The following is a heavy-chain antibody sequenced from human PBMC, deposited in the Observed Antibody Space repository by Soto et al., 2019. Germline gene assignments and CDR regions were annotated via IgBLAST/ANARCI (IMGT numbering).Heavy chain of an antibody. J-gene: IGHJ4*02. CDR1: GFTFSNYD. V-gene: IGHV3-23*01. D-gene: IGHD3-10*01. Sequence: DVQLLESGGGLVQPGGSLRLSCAASGFTFSNYDMSWVRQAPGKGLEWVSAIRDTGGSTYSADSVKARFTISRDNSKNTLYLQMSSRIVEETAIYYCARRGDTSGSYFDYWGQGTLVTVSS. CDR3: ARRGDTSGSYFDY. CDR2: IRDTGGST.